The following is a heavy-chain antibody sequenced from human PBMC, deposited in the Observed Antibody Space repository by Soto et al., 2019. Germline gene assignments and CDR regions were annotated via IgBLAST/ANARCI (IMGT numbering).Heavy chain of an antibody. V-gene: IGHV2-70*01. CDR3: ARFSSLPGWICSSPVTDGMDV. CDR1: GFSLSTSGMC. Sequence: SGPTLVNPTQTLTLTCTFSGFSLSTSGMCVSWIRQPPGKALEWLALIDWDDDKYYSTSLKTRLTISKDTSKNQVVLTMTNMDPVDTPTYYCARFSSLPGWICSSPVTDGMDVWGQGTTLTVSS. CDR2: IDWDDDK. J-gene: IGHJ6*02. D-gene: IGHD2-21*02.